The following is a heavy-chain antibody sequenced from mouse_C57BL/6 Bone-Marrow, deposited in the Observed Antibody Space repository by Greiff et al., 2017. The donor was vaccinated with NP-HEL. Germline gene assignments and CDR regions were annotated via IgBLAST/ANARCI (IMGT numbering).Heavy chain of an antibody. CDR2: IYPGDGDT. Sequence: VQLVESGPELVKPGASVKISCKASGYAFSSSWMNWVKQRPGKGLEWIGRIYPGDGDTNYNGKFKGKATLTADKSSSTAYMQLSSLTSEDSAVYFCARGYGNYFFDYWGQGTTLTVSS. V-gene: IGHV1-82*01. CDR3: ARGYGNYFFDY. D-gene: IGHD2-1*01. J-gene: IGHJ2*01. CDR1: GYAFSSSW.